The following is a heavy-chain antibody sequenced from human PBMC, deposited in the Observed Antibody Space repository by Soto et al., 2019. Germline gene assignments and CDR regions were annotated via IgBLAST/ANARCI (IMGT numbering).Heavy chain of an antibody. D-gene: IGHD1-26*01. J-gene: IGHJ6*02. Sequence: PWGSLTLSCPASGFTISSNYMSWVRQAPGKGLEWVSVIYSGGSTYYADSVKGRFTISRGNSKNTLYLHMNSLRAEDTAVYYCERCIVGATANYYYGMDVWGQGTTVTVSS. V-gene: IGHV3-66*01. CDR2: IYSGGST. CDR3: ERCIVGATANYYYGMDV. CDR1: GFTISSNY.